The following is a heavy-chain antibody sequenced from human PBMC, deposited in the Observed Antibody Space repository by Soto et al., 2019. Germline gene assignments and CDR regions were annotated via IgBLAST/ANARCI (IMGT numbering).Heavy chain of an antibody. CDR2: ISSSGTAT. Sequence: QVQLVESGGGLVRPGGSLRLSCAASGFTFRDYDMSWIRQAPGKGLEWVSCISSSGTATYYADSVKGRFTISRDNAKNSLYVEMNSLRAEDTAVYYCAKYRGDHYYVFDYWGKGTLVTVSS. J-gene: IGHJ4*02. V-gene: IGHV3-11*01. CDR3: AKYRGDHYYVFDY. D-gene: IGHD1-26*01. CDR1: GFTFRDYD.